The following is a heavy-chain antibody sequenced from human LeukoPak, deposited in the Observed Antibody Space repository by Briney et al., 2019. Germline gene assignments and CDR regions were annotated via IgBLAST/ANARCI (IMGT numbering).Heavy chain of an antibody. CDR2: INWNGDSA. CDR1: GFTFEDYG. V-gene: IGHV3-20*04. J-gene: IGHJ1*01. D-gene: IGHD1-26*01. CDR3: ARDRGGRYMYLQH. Sequence: GSLRLSCTASGFTFEDYGMSWVRQAPGKGLEWVSGINWNGDSAGYADSVKGRFTISRDNRKNSLHLQMNSLRAEDTAFYYCARDRGGRYMYLQHWGQGTLVTVSS.